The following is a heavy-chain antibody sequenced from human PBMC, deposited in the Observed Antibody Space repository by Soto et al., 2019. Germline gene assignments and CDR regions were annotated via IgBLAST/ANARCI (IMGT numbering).Heavy chain of an antibody. J-gene: IGHJ4*02. V-gene: IGHV5-51*01. Sequence: ESLKISCKGSGYTFTNYWIGWVRQMPGKGLEWMGIIYPGDSETRYSPSFQGQVTMSADKSISTAYLQWSSLKAPDSAMYYCARKYYYGAGTLDYWGQGTLVTVSS. CDR1: GYTFTNYW. CDR2: IYPGDSET. CDR3: ARKYYYGAGTLDY. D-gene: IGHD3-10*01.